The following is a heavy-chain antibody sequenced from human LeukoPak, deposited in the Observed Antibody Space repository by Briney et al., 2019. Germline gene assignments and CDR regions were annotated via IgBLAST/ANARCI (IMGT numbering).Heavy chain of an antibody. Sequence: GASLRLSCAASGFTFSNYAMSWVRQAPGKGLEWVSAIVGSGGSTYYADSVKGRFSISRDSSKNTLFLQMNSLRVEDTALYYCSKWGDYDVLTGYYDSDFWGQGTLVTVSS. J-gene: IGHJ4*02. D-gene: IGHD3-9*01. V-gene: IGHV3-23*01. CDR1: GFTFSNYA. CDR2: IVGSGGST. CDR3: SKWGDYDVLTGYYDSDF.